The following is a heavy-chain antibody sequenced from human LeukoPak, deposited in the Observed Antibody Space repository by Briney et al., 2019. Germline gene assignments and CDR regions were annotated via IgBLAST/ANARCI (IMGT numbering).Heavy chain of an antibody. CDR1: GFTVSSNY. CDR2: VYSGGGT. Sequence: GGSLRLSCAASGFTVSSNYMSWVRQAPGKGLEWVSLVYSGGGTYYADPVKGRFTISRDNSKNTLFLQMNSLRAEDTAVYHCASSDNWGPPTHWGQGTLVTVSS. V-gene: IGHV3-53*01. CDR3: ASSDNWGPPTH. D-gene: IGHD7-27*01. J-gene: IGHJ4*02.